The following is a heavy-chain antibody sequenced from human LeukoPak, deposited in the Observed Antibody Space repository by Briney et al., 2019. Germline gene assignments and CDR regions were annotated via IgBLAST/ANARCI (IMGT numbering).Heavy chain of an antibody. CDR2: IKQDGSEK. V-gene: IGHV3-7*01. CDR3: ARERMATATFDY. D-gene: IGHD5-24*01. J-gene: IGHJ4*02. Sequence: GGSLRLSCAASEFIFCGYWMNWVREAPGKGLEWVANIKQDGSEKQYVDSVRCRFTISRDNAKNSLYMQMNSLRVEDAAVYYCARERMATATFDYWGQGTLVTVSS. CDR1: EFIFCGYW.